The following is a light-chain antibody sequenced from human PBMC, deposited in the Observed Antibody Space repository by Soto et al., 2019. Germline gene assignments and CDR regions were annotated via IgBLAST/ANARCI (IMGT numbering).Light chain of an antibody. CDR1: SSDVGAYNL. CDR3: SSYTNTSTLM. Sequence: QSALTQPASVSGSPGQSITISCTGTSSDVGAYNLVSWYQQHPGRAPKLFIFDVSDRPSGVSTRFSGSKSGNTASLTISGIQAEDEAFYYCSSYTNTSTLMFGGGTKVTVL. CDR2: DVS. J-gene: IGLJ3*02. V-gene: IGLV2-14*02.